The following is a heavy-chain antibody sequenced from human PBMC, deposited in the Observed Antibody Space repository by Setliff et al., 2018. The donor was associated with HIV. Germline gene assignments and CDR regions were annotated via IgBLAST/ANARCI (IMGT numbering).Heavy chain of an antibody. CDR1: GYTFSSFG. D-gene: IGHD1-26*01. J-gene: IGHJ1*01. CDR2: ISAYNGNT. CDR3: ARDRWELLRRPKYFQH. Sequence: ASVKVSCKASGYTFSSFGISWVRQAPGQGLEWMGWISAYNGNTKYAQKFQGRVTITTDTSTRTVYMELRSLRSDDTAVYYCARDRWELLRRPKYFQHWGQGALVTVSS. V-gene: IGHV1-18*01.